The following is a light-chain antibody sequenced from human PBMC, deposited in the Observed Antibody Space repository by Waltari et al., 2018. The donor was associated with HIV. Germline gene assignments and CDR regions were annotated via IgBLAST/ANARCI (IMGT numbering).Light chain of an antibody. V-gene: IGLV3-27*01. CDR3: YSVADNMGV. CDR2: KDS. CDR1: VLAKSY. J-gene: IGLJ3*02. Sequence: SYELTQPSSMSVSPGQTARITCSGDVLAKSYARWFQQKPGRAPVLVIYKDSARPSGIPERFSGSSSGTTVTLTISGAQVDDEADYYCYSVADNMGVFGGGTKLTVL.